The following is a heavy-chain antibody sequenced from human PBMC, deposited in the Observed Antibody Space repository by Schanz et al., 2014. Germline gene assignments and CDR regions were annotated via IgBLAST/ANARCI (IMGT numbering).Heavy chain of an antibody. CDR1: GGSVSSGRYY. D-gene: IGHD4-17*01. CDR2: VLYSGST. Sequence: QVQLQESGPGLLKPSQTLSLSCTVSGGSVSSGRYYWSWIRQFPGKGLELIGYVLYSGSTYYNPSLKSRVTISVDTSKNQFSLNLSSATAADTAVYYCARDRGHGDLPGDIWGQGTMVTVSS. CDR3: ARDRGHGDLPGDI. J-gene: IGHJ3*02. V-gene: IGHV4-31*03.